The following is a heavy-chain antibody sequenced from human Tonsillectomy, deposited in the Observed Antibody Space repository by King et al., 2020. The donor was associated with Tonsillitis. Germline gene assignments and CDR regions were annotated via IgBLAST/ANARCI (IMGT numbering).Heavy chain of an antibody. V-gene: IGHV3-21*01. CDR3: AREEDYYYYY. CDR1: GFTFSSYS. J-gene: IGHJ4*02. Sequence: QLVQSGGGLVKPGGSLRLSCAASGFTFSSYSMNWVRQAPGKGLEWVSSISSSSSYVYYADSVKGRFTISRDNAKNSLFLQMHSLRAEDTAVYYCAREEDYYYYYCGQGTLVTVSS. D-gene: IGHD2-15*01. CDR2: ISSSSSYV.